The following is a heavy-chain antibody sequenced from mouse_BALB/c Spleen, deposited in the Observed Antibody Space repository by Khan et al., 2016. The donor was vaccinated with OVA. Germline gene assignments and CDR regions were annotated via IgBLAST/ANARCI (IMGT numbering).Heavy chain of an antibody. CDR3: VPLGRGFAY. D-gene: IGHD4-1*01. CDR1: GFTFNTYA. Sequence: EVQLVESGGGLVQPKGSLKLSCAASGFTFNTYAMNWVRQAPGKGLEWVARIRSKSNNYATYYADSVKDRFTISRDASQSMLYLQMNNLKTEDTAMYYCVPLGRGFAYWGQGTLVTVSA. V-gene: IGHV10-1*02. CDR2: IRSKSNNYAT. J-gene: IGHJ3*01.